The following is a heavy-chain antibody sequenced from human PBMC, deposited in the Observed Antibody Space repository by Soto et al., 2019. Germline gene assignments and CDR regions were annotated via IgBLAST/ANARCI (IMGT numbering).Heavy chain of an antibody. J-gene: IGHJ4*02. CDR1: GFTFSSYA. CDR3: AKGSYYDSSGSPAEGGDGFDY. D-gene: IGHD3-22*01. V-gene: IGHV3-23*01. CDR2: ISGSGGST. Sequence: GGSLRLSCAASGFTFSSYAMSWVRQAPGKGLEWVSAISGSGGSTYYADSVKGRFTISRDNSKNTLYLQMNSLRAEDTAVYYCAKGSYYDSSGSPAEGGDGFDYWGQGTLVTVSS.